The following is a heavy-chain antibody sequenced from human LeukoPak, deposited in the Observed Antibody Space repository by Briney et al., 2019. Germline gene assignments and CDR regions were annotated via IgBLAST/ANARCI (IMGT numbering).Heavy chain of an antibody. D-gene: IGHD1-7*01. CDR1: GFSAISSY. CDR2: IYRVVVT. J-gene: IGHJ3*01. V-gene: IGHV3-53*01. CDR3: ARDLGRPRGTNGDGDAIDV. Sequence: GGALRLSCAASGFSAISSYMSWVRQAPGRGRGWGSLIYRVVVTYYAGSVKGRLTISRDNSKNTLYLQMNSLRAEDTAMYYCARDLGRPRGTNGDGDAIDVWGRGTMVTVSP.